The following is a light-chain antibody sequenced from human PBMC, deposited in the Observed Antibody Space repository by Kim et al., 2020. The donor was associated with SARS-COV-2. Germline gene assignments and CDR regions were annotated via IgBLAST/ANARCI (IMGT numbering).Light chain of an antibody. V-gene: IGLV2-23*02. CDR1: SSDVGSYTL. CDR2: EVT. Sequence: GQSITISCPGTSSDVGSYTLVSWYQQHPGTAPKLMIYEVTKRPSGVSNRLSGSKSGNTASLTISGLQAEDEADYYCCSYAGSTTSVFGTGTKVTVL. CDR3: CSYAGSTTSV. J-gene: IGLJ1*01.